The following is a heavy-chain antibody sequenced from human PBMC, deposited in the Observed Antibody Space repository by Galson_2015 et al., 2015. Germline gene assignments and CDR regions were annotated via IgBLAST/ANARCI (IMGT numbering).Heavy chain of an antibody. CDR2: INAGNGNT. CDR1: GYTFTSYA. J-gene: IGHJ6*03. V-gene: IGHV1-3*01. CDR3: ARGGVVVVPAALDMDV. D-gene: IGHD2-2*01. Sequence: SVKVSCKASGYTFTSYAMHWVRQAPGQRLEWMGWINAGNGNTKYSQKFQGRVTITRDTSASTAYMELSSLRSEDTAVYYCARGGVVVVPAALDMDVWGKGTTVTVSS.